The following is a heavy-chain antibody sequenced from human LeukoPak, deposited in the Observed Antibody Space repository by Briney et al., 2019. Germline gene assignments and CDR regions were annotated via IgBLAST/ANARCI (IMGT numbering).Heavy chain of an antibody. V-gene: IGHV7-4-1*02. Sequence: ASVKVSYKGSRYTFTKYAISWVRQAPGQGLEYMGWIDTNTGNPTYAQGFTGRFVFSLDTSVSTAYLQISSLKAEDSAIYFCANCYDSSGFFAYWGQGTLVTVSS. CDR2: IDTNTGNP. CDR3: ANCYDSSGFFAY. J-gene: IGHJ4*02. D-gene: IGHD3-22*01. CDR1: RYTFTKYA.